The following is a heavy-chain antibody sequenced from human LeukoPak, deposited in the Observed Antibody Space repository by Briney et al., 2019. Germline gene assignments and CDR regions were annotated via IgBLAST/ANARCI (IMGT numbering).Heavy chain of an antibody. J-gene: IGHJ4*02. CDR2: ISGGGSST. D-gene: IGHD1/OR15-1a*01. V-gene: IGHV3-23*01. CDR1: GFTFSSYA. CDR3: ARGNNRNGGFYFDH. Sequence: GGSLRLSCAASGFTFSSYAMNWVRQAPGKGLEWVSVISGGGSSTYYADSVKGRFSISRDNSKNTLYLQMNSLRAEDTAVYYCARGNNRNGGFYFDHWGQGALVPVSS.